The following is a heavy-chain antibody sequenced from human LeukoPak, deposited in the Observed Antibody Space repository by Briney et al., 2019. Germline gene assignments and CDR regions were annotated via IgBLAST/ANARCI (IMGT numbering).Heavy chain of an antibody. J-gene: IGHJ1*01. CDR2: IYSSGST. V-gene: IGHV4-59*01. Sequence: SETLSLTCTASGGSISNYYWSWIRQPPGKGLEWIGYIYSSGSTSYNPSLKSRVTMSVDTSKNQLSLNLNSVTAADTAVYHCARGYSRDWGLQYFQHWGQGTLVTVSS. CDR1: GGSISNYY. CDR3: ARGYSRDWGLQYFQH. D-gene: IGHD6-19*01.